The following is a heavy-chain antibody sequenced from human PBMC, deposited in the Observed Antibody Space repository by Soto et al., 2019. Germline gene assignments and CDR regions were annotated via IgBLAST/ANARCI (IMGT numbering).Heavy chain of an antibody. CDR3: ARVLWGSSWYSPGFDY. D-gene: IGHD6-13*01. V-gene: IGHV4-34*01. CDR2: INHSGST. CDR1: GGSSSGYH. J-gene: IGHJ4*02. Sequence: QVQLQQWGAGLLKPSETLSLTCAVSGGSSSGYHWSWIRPPPGKGLEWIGEINHSGSTNYNASLKSRVTISVDTSKNQFSLKLSSVTAADTAVYYGARVLWGSSWYSPGFDYWGQGTLVTVSS.